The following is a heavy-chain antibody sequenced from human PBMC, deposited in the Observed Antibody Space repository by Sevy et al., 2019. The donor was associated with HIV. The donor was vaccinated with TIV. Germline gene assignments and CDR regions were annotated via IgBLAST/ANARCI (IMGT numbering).Heavy chain of an antibody. V-gene: IGHV3-23*01. CDR1: GFSFDSYG. J-gene: IGHJ6*03. CDR3: GKGGGGHYDPDEIGYYFYYYNMDV. D-gene: IGHD3-22*01. CDR2: ISGSGTRT. Sequence: GGSLRLSCAVSGFSFDSYGMTWVRQAPGKGLEWVSGISGSGTRTYYADSVKGRFSISRDNSKNRLYLQMNSLRSEDNAMTYCGKGGGGHYDPDEIGYYFYYYNMDVWGKGTTVTVSS.